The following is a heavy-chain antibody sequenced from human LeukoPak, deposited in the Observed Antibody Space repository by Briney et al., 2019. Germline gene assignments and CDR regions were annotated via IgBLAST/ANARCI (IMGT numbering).Heavy chain of an antibody. CDR2: IRGSDGST. Sequence: GGSLRLSCAASGFPFSTYAMSWVRQAPGKGLEWVSSIRGSDGSTYYADSVKGRFTISRDNSKNTLYLQMNSLRAEDTAVYYCAKDVYGDYGGLDYWGQGTLVTVSS. V-gene: IGHV3-23*01. J-gene: IGHJ4*02. CDR1: GFPFSTYA. CDR3: AKDVYGDYGGLDY. D-gene: IGHD4-17*01.